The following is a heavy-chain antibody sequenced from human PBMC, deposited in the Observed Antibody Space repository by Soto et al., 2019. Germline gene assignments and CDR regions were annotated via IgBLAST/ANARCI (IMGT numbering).Heavy chain of an antibody. CDR2: ISYSGST. J-gene: IGHJ6*02. CDR3: ARGTSATQYYYYFYGMDV. Sequence: QVQLQGSGPRLVKPSETLSLTCTVSGGSISTYYWTWIRQPPGKGLEWIGYISYSGSTNYNPSLKSRLTISLNTSKKHFSMKLSSVTAADTAVYYCARGTSATQYYYYFYGMDVWGQGTTVTVSS. V-gene: IGHV4-59*01. CDR1: GGSISTYY.